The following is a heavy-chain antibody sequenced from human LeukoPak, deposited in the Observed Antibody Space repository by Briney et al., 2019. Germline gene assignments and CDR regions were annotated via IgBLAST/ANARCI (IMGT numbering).Heavy chain of an antibody. CDR3: AHRGYGDYPSSKWFDP. D-gene: IGHD4-17*01. J-gene: IGHJ5*02. Sequence: SGPTLVNPTQTLTLTCTFSGFSLYRGGVGVGWIRQPPGKALQWLAVIYWNDDKHYSPSLKTRLTITKDTSKNQVVLTMTNMDPVDTATYYCAHRGYGDYPSSKWFDPWGQGTLVIVSS. CDR1: GFSLYRGGVG. CDR2: IYWNDDK. V-gene: IGHV2-5*01.